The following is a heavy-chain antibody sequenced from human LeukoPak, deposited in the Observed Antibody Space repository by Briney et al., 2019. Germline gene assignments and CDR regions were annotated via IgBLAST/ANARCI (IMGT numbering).Heavy chain of an antibody. CDR1: GFTFSNHA. Sequence: GGSLRLSCVASGFTFSNHAMTWVSQAPGKGLEWVSAISANGVDTFYAPSVKGRFTISRDNSKNTLYLQINSLRAEDTAIYYCAKDVWWSVSWGQGTLVTVSS. CDR3: AKDVWWSVS. D-gene: IGHD2-8*02. J-gene: IGHJ5*02. CDR2: ISANGVDT. V-gene: IGHV3-23*01.